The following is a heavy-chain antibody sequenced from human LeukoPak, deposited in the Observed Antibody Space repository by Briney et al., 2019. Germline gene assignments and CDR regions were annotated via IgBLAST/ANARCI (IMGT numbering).Heavy chain of an antibody. CDR1: GFTFSTDA. V-gene: IGHV3-23*01. D-gene: IGHD6-19*01. Sequence: PGGSLRLSCAASGFTFSTDAMTWVRQAPGKGLQWVSAISGSGGDTNYEDSVKGRFTISRDNSKNMMYLQMNSLRAEDTAVYYCARDSSGWSKNYWGQGTLVTVSS. CDR2: ISGSGGDT. CDR3: ARDSSGWSKNY. J-gene: IGHJ4*02.